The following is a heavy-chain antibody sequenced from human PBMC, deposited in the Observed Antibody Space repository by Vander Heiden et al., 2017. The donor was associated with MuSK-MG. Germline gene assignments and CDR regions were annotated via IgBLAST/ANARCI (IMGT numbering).Heavy chain of an antibody. CDR1: GFTFSTSN. V-gene: IGHV3-21*01. CDR3: ARDLEHRSSPAWYNWFDP. D-gene: IGHD2-21*01. J-gene: IGHJ5*02. CDR2: ISSSSSYI. Sequence: EVQLVESGGGLVKPGGSLRLSCAASGFTFSTSNMNWVRQAPGKGLEWVSSISSSSSYIYYADSVKGRFTISRDNAMNSLYLQMNSLRAEDTAVYYCARDLEHRSSPAWYNWFDPWGQGTLVTVTA.